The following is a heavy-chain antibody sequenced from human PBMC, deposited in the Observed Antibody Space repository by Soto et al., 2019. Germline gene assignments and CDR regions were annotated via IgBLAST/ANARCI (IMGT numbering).Heavy chain of an antibody. CDR2: ISYDGSDR. Sequence: PGGSLSLSCAASGFTFNTYGMHWVRQAPGKGLDWVAVISYDGSDRYYADSVKGRFTISRDNSKNTLYLQMNSLRAEDTAVYYCAKAITIFGVASNGMDVWGQGTTVTVSS. CDR3: AKAITIFGVASNGMDV. D-gene: IGHD3-3*01. V-gene: IGHV3-30*18. CDR1: GFTFNTYG. J-gene: IGHJ6*02.